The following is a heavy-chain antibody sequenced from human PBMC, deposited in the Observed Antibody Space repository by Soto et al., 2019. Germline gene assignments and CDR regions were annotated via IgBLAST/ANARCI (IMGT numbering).Heavy chain of an antibody. V-gene: IGHV4-4*02. D-gene: IGHD6-13*01. Sequence: SETQSLTWAVSGDPIICTHGWSWVRRPPGKGLEFIGETHHSRGTNYNPSLRSRVTMSLDKSKNQLSLILYSVTAADTGVYYCARYSAASGTYYSDYWGQGTLVTVSS. CDR2: THHSRGT. CDR1: GDPIICTHG. CDR3: ARYSAASGTYYSDY. J-gene: IGHJ4*01.